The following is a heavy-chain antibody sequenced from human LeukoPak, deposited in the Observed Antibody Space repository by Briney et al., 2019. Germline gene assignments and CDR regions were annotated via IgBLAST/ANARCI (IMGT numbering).Heavy chain of an antibody. CDR1: GFTFSSYA. D-gene: IGHD3-16*02. CDR3: TAQLYDYVWGSYRDFDY. CDR2: ISGSGGST. V-gene: IGHV3-23*01. Sequence: GGSLRLSCAASGFTFSSYAMSWVRQAPGKGLKWVSAISGSGGSTYYADSVKGRFTISRDNSKNTLYLQMSSLRAEDTAVYYCTAQLYDYVWGSYRDFDYWGQGTLVTVSS. J-gene: IGHJ4*02.